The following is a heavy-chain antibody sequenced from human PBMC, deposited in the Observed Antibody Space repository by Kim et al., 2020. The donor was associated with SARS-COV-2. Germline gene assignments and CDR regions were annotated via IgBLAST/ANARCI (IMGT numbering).Heavy chain of an antibody. Sequence: GGSLRLSCAASGFTVSSNYMTWVRQAPGKGLEWVSVIYSSGNTQYADSVKGRFTISRDNSKNTLYLQMNSLRAEDTAVYYCARGVDYWGQGTLVSVSS. CDR1: GFTVSSNY. J-gene: IGHJ4*02. V-gene: IGHV3-53*01. CDR2: IYSSGNT. CDR3: ARGVDY.